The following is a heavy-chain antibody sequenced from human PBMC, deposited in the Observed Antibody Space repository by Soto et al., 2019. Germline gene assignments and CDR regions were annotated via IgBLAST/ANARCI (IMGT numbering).Heavy chain of an antibody. V-gene: IGHV4-59*01. CDR2: IYHSGIT. CDR1: GASIRSYC. J-gene: IGHJ6*01. D-gene: IGHD3-16*02. CDR3: ARATTRLWFKLSGRGKTDRVYYG. Sequence: SETLSHTCSVSGASIRSYCWHWIRQPPGKGLEWIGYIYHSGITNYNPSLESRVTISIDTSKNQFSLKLTSVTAADTAVSYCARATTRLWFKLSGRGKTDRVYYG.